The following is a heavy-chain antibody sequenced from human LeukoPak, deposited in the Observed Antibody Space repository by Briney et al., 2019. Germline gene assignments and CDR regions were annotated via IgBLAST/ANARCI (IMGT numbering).Heavy chain of an antibody. Sequence: PSETLSLTCTVSGGSISNYYWSWIRQPPGKGLEWIGYIFYSGSTNYNPPLKSRVTISLDTSKNQFSLKLSSVTAADTAVYYCARRRLGDYLDYWGQGTLVTVSS. D-gene: IGHD4-17*01. CDR3: ARRRLGDYLDY. J-gene: IGHJ4*02. V-gene: IGHV4-59*08. CDR2: IFYSGST. CDR1: GGSISNYY.